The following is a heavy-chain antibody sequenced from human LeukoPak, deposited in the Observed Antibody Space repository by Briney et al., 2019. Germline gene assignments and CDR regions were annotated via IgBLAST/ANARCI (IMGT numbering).Heavy chain of an antibody. CDR3: ARDYGGDFWSGYHYYYYYMDV. V-gene: IGHV3-48*02. CDR1: GFTFSSYS. D-gene: IGHD3-3*01. J-gene: IGHJ6*03. CDR2: TSSSSSTI. Sequence: GGSLRLSCAASGFTFSSYSMNSVRQAPGKGLEWVSYTSSSSSTIYYTDSVKGRFTISRDNAKNSLYLQMNSLRDEDTAVYCCARDYGGDFWSGYHYYYYYMDVWGKGTTVTVSS.